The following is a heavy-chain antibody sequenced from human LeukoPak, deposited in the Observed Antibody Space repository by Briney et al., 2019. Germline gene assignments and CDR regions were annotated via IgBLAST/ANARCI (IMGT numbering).Heavy chain of an antibody. CDR1: GGTFSSYA. J-gene: IGHJ4*02. Sequence: SVKVSCKASGGTFSSYAISWVRQAPGQGLEWMGGIIPIFGTANYAQKFQGRVTITADESTSTAYMELSSLRTEDTAVYYCARDPLGSGWYGNLDYWGQGTLVTVSS. D-gene: IGHD6-19*01. CDR2: IIPIFGTA. CDR3: ARDPLGSGWYGNLDY. V-gene: IGHV1-69*13.